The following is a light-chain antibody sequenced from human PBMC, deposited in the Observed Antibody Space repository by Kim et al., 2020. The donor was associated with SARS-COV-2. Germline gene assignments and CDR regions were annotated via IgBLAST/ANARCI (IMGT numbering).Light chain of an antibody. CDR2: GKN. CDR1: SLRSYY. CDR3: NSRDSSGNHLWV. Sequence: SSEPTQDPAVSVALGQTVRITCQGDSLRSYYASWYQQKPGQAPVLVIYGKNNRPSGIPDRFSGSSSGNTASLTITGAQAEDEADYYCNSRDSSGNHLWVF. J-gene: IGLJ3*02. V-gene: IGLV3-19*01.